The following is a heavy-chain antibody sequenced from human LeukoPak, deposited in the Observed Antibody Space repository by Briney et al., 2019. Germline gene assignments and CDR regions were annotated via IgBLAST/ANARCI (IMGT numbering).Heavy chain of an antibody. CDR1: EFTISTYG. D-gene: IGHD4-17*01. Sequence: GGCLRLSCAASEFTISTYGMSWVRQAPGKGLEWVSSISGSGGSTQYADSVQGRFAISRDNSKNTLYLQMNSLRVDDTAMYFCARDPNGDYIGTFDMRGRGTMVSVS. V-gene: IGHV3-23*01. CDR3: ARDPNGDYIGTFDM. CDR2: ISGSGGST. J-gene: IGHJ3*02.